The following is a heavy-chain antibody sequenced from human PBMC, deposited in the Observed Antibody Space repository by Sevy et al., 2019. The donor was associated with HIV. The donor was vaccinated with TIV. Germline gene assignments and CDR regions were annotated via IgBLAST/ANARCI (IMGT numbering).Heavy chain of an antibody. CDR2: IIPILGTV. CDR3: ARGGGNGWYYFDY. Sequence: ASVKVSCKASGGTFSSYGISWVRQAPGQGLEWMGGIIPILGTVNYAQKFQGRVTITADESTKTAYQELSSLRSEETAVYYCARGGGNGWYYFDYWGQETLVTVSS. V-gene: IGHV1-69*13. J-gene: IGHJ4*02. CDR1: GGTFSSYG. D-gene: IGHD6-19*01.